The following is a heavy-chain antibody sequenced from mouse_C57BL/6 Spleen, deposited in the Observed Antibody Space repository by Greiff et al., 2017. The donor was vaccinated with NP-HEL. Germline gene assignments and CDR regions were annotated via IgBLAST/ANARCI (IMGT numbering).Heavy chain of an antibody. D-gene: IGHD1-1*01. Sequence: QVQLQQSGAELVKPGASVKISCKASGYAFSSYWMNWVKQRPGKGLEWIGQIYPGDGDTNYNGKFKGKATLTADKSSSTAYMQLSSLTSEDSAVYFCARREDYGSQYFDVWGTGTTVTVSS. CDR3: ARREDYGSQYFDV. V-gene: IGHV1-80*01. CDR2: IYPGDGDT. J-gene: IGHJ1*03. CDR1: GYAFSSYW.